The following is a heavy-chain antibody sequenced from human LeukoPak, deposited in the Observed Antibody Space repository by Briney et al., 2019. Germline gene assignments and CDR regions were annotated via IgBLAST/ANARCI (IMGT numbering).Heavy chain of an antibody. V-gene: IGHV4-38-2*01. J-gene: IGHJ6*03. CDR2: IYHSGST. Sequence: SETLSLTCAVSGYSISSGYYWGWIRQPPGKGVEGIGSIYHSGSTYYNPSLKSRVTISVDTSKNQFSLKLSSVTAADTAVYYCARGFADYYYYMDVWGKGTTVTVSS. CDR1: GYSISSGYY. CDR3: ARGFADYYYYMDV.